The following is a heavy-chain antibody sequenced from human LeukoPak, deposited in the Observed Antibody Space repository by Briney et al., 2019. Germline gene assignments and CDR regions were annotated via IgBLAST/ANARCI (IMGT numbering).Heavy chain of an antibody. Sequence: EASVKVSCKASGYTFTSYYMHWVRQAPGQGLEWMGIINPSGGSTSYAQKFQGRVTMTRDTATSTVYMELSSLRSEDTAVYYCARDQGLTGDTAMVIVVDWFDPWGQGTLVTVSS. D-gene: IGHD5-18*01. CDR2: INPSGGST. J-gene: IGHJ5*02. V-gene: IGHV1-46*03. CDR1: GYTFTSYY. CDR3: ARDQGLTGDTAMVIVVDWFDP.